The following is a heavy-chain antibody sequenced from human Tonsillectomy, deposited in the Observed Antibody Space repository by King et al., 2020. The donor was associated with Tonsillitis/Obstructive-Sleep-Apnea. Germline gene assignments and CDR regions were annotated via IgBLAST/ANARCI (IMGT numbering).Heavy chain of an antibody. D-gene: IGHD4-23*01. J-gene: IGHJ6*03. V-gene: IGHV3-30*18. Sequence: VQLVESGGGVVQPGRSLRLSCAASGFTFSSYGMHWVRQAPGKGLEWVAVISYDGSNKYYADSVKGRFTISRDNSKNTLYLQMNSLRAEDTAVYYCAKDGYGGNSDYYYYYMDVWGKGTTVTVSS. CDR1: GFTFSSYG. CDR3: AKDGYGGNSDYYYYYMDV. CDR2: ISYDGSNK.